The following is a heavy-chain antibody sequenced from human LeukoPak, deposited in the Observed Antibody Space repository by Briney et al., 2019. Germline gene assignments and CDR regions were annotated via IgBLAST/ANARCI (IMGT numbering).Heavy chain of an antibody. V-gene: IGHV1-2*02. CDR3: ARPYSSGWYPFDY. Sequence: ASVKVSCKASGYTFTGYYMHWVRQAPGQGLEWMGWINPNSGGTNYAQKFQGRVTMTRDTSISTACMELSRLRSDDTAVYYCARPYSSGWYPFDYWGQGTLVTVSS. CDR1: GYTFTGYY. J-gene: IGHJ4*02. CDR2: INPNSGGT. D-gene: IGHD6-19*01.